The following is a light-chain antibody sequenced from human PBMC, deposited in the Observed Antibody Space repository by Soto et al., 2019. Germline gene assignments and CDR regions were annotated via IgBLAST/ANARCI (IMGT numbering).Light chain of an antibody. CDR2: GAS. V-gene: IGKV3-15*01. Sequence: EIGMTQSPATLSVSPGGRATLSCRASQSISDTLSWYQQKPGHAPRLLIHGASTRATGFPARFSGGGSGTDFTLTISSLEYEDLAVYYCQPYNNWPYTFGQGTKVESK. CDR3: QPYNNWPYT. CDR1: QSISDT. J-gene: IGKJ1*01.